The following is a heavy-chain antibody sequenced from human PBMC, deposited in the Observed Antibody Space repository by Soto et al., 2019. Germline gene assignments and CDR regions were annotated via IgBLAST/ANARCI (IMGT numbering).Heavy chain of an antibody. CDR1: GFTFSSYS. CDR2: ISSSSSYI. J-gene: IGHJ4*02. Sequence: GGSLRLSCAASGFTFSSYSMNWVRQAPGKGLEWVSSISSSSSYIYYADSVKGRFTISRDNAKNSLYLQMNSLRAEDTAVYYCARLGGDWPAVYFDYWGQGTLVTVSS. D-gene: IGHD2-21*01. CDR3: ARLGGDWPAVYFDY. V-gene: IGHV3-21*01.